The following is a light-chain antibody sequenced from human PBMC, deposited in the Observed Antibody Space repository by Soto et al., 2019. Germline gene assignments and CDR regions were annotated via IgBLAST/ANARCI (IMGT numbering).Light chain of an antibody. CDR1: TSNIENNF. Sequence: QSALTQPPSVSAAPGQKVTISCSGSTSNIENNFVSWYQQLPGTAPKLLIYDINKRPSGIPDRFSGFKSGTSATLGITGLQTGDEAIYYCGTWDSSLSAGVVFGGGTKLTVL. V-gene: IGLV1-51*01. J-gene: IGLJ2*01. CDR2: DIN. CDR3: GTWDSSLSAGVV.